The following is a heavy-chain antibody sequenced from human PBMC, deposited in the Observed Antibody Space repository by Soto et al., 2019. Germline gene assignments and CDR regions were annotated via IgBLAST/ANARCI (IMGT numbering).Heavy chain of an antibody. J-gene: IGHJ4*02. CDR1: GGSISSGGYY. CDR3: ARDGYSSGWHYDY. D-gene: IGHD6-19*01. V-gene: IGHV4-31*03. CDR2: IYYSGST. Sequence: SATLSLTCTVSGGSISSGGYYWSWIRQHPGKGLEWIGYIYYSGSTYYNPSLKSRVTISVDTSKNQFSLKLSSVTAADTAVYYCARDGYSSGWHYDYWGQGTLVTVSS.